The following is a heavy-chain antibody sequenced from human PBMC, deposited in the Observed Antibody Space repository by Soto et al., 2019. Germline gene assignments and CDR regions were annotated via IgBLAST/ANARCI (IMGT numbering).Heavy chain of an antibody. J-gene: IGHJ4*02. CDR3: ANEPHY. V-gene: IGHV3-21*01. CDR2: ISSSSGYI. Sequence: EVQLVESGGGLVNPGGSLRLSCAASGFTFSSYGMHWFRQAPGKGLEWVSSISSSSGYIYYADSVRGRFTISRDNARNSLYLQMHSLRAEDTSVYYCANEPHYWGQGTLVTVSS. CDR1: GFTFSSYG.